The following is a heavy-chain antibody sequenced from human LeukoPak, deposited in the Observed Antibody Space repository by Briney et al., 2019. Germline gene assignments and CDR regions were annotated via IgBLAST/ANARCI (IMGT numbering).Heavy chain of an antibody. V-gene: IGHV1-69*05. CDR3: AREAVTTVTTGPFNY. CDR1: GGTFSSYA. CDR2: IIPIFGTA. J-gene: IGHJ4*02. Sequence: SVKVSCKASGGTFSSYAISWVRQAPGQGLEWMGGIIPIFGTANYAQKFQGRVTMTRDTSTSTVYMELSSLRSEDTAVYYCAREAVTTVTTGPFNYWGQGTLVTVSS. D-gene: IGHD4-17*01.